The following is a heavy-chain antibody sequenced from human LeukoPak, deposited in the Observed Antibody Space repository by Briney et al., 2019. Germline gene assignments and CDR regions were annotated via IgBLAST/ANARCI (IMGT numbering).Heavy chain of an antibody. CDR3: ARDGYSYQFDY. J-gene: IGHJ4*02. CDR2: ISSNGGNI. V-gene: IGHV3-64*01. Sequence: GGSLRLSCAASGFTFSSYAMHWVRQAPGKGLEYVSVISSNGGNIYYANSVKGRFTISRDNSKNTLYLQMGSLRAEDMAVYYCARDGYSYQFDYWGQGTLVTVSS. CDR1: GFTFSSYA. D-gene: IGHD5-18*01.